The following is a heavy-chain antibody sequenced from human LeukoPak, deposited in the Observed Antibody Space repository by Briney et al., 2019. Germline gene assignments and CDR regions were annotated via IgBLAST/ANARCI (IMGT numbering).Heavy chain of an antibody. Sequence: SETLSLTCTVSGGSISSYYWGWIRQSPGKGLEWIGYIYNSGNTNYNPSLKSRVTISVDTSKSQFSLKLSSVTAADTAVYYCARTRAYGGRPDYWGQGTLVTVSS. J-gene: IGHJ4*02. CDR2: IYNSGNT. CDR3: ARTRAYGGRPDY. CDR1: GGSISSYY. V-gene: IGHV4-59*08. D-gene: IGHD4-23*01.